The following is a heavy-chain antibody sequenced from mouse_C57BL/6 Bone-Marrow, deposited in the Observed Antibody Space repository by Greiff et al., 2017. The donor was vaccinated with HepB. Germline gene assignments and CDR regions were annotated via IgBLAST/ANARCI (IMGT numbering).Heavy chain of an antibody. CDR1: GYTFTSYG. CDR2: IYPRSGNT. CDR3: ARGPYYYGSSYDYFDY. V-gene: IGHV1-81*01. Sequence: VQLQQSGAELARPGASVKLSCKASGYTFTSYGISWVKQRTGQGLEWIGEIYPRSGNTYYNEKFKGKATLTADKSSSTAYMELRSLTSEDSAVYFGARGPYYYGSSYDYFDYWGQGTTLTVSS. J-gene: IGHJ2*01. D-gene: IGHD1-1*01.